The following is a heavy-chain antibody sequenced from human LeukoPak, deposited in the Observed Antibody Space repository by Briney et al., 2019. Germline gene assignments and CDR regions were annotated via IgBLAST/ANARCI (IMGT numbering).Heavy chain of an antibody. CDR1: GYTLTELS. Sequence: ASVKVSCKVSGYTLTELSMHWVRQAPGKGLEWMGGFDPEDGETIYAQKFQGRVTMTEDTSTDTAYMELSSLRSEDTAVYYCASLIAACLSLGFRYWGQGTLVTVSS. CDR3: ASLIAACLSLGFRY. D-gene: IGHD6-6*01. J-gene: IGHJ4*02. CDR2: FDPEDGET. V-gene: IGHV1-24*01.